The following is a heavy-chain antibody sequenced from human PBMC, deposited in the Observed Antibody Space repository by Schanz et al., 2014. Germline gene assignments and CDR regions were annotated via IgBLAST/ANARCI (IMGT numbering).Heavy chain of an antibody. Sequence: QVQLQESGPGVVKPSETLSLTCTVSGGSISTYYWSWIRQSPGKGLEWIGYIYYTGTTNYNPSLRARVPIPVTTPKTQFPLPRFSGPAADTAVYYCARLGSPHCATSDCHHDWFGPWGQGTLVTVSS. CDR3: ARLGSPHCATSDCHHDWFGP. J-gene: IGHJ5*02. CDR2: IYYTGTT. CDR1: GGSISTYY. V-gene: IGHV4-59*08. D-gene: IGHD2-21*02.